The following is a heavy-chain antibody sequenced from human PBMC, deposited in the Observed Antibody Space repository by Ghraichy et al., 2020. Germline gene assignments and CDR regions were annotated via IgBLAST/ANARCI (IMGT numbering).Heavy chain of an antibody. V-gene: IGHV3-23*01. CDR1: GFTFSSYA. CDR3: AKDSSSWYYFDY. CDR2: ISGSGGST. J-gene: IGHJ4*02. Sequence: GGSLRLSCAASGFTFSSYAMSWVRQAPGKGLEWVSSISGSGGSTYYAESVKGRFTVSRDNSKNTLFLQMNSLRAEDTAVYFFAKDSSSWYYFDYWGQGTLVTVSS. D-gene: IGHD6-13*01.